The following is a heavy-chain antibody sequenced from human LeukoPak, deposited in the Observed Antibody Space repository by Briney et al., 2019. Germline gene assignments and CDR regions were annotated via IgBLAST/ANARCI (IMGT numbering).Heavy chain of an antibody. J-gene: IGHJ4*02. CDR1: GYTFTDYN. CDR3: ARSVPAAMDPTFDY. D-gene: IGHD2-2*01. Sequence: ASVKVSCKTSGYTFTDYNLHWVRQAPGQRLEWMGIIKPSGGDTSYAQTFQGRVFMTRDTSTSTVYMELSSLKSEDTAVYYCARSVPAAMDPTFDYWGQGTLVTVSS. CDR2: IKPSGGDT. V-gene: IGHV1-46*01.